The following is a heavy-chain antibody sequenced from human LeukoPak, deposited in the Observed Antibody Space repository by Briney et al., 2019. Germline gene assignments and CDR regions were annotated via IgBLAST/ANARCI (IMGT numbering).Heavy chain of an antibody. CDR1: GGSISSGGYY. D-gene: IGHD3-10*01. CDR2: VNYSGST. CDR3: ARGTLLWFGELRDFDY. J-gene: IGHJ4*02. V-gene: IGHV4-31*03. Sequence: PSETLSLTCTVSGGSISSGGYYWSWIRQHPGKGLEWIGYVNYSGSTYYNPSLKSRVTISVDTSKNQFSLKLSSVTAADTAVYYCARGTLLWFGELRDFDYWGQGTLVTVSS.